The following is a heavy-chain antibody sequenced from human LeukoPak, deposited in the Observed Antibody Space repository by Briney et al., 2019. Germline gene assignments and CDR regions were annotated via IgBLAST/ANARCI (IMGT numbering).Heavy chain of an antibody. V-gene: IGHV3-43*01. D-gene: IGHD5-24*01. CDR1: GFTFDDYT. Sequence: GGSLRLSCAASGFTFDDYTMHWVRQAPGKGLEWVSLISWDGGSTYYADYVKGRFTISRDNSKNSLYLQMNSLRTEDTALYYCAKDQGRDGYNYPYFDYWGQGTLVTVSS. J-gene: IGHJ4*02. CDR2: ISWDGGST. CDR3: AKDQGRDGYNYPYFDY.